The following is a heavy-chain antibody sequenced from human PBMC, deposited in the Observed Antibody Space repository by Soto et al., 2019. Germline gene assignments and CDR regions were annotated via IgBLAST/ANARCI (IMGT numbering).Heavy chain of an antibody. D-gene: IGHD2-21*01. Sequence: GGSLRLSCEASGFTFSNYAMSWVRQAPGKGLEWVSSISSGSTYIYYADSVKGRFTISRDNANNSLYLQMSSLRAEDTAVYYCTRGHHAVIIPATCVSWGQGILVTVSS. CDR2: ISSGSTYI. V-gene: IGHV3-21*01. CDR3: TRGHHAVIIPATCVS. CDR1: GFTFSNYA. J-gene: IGHJ4*02.